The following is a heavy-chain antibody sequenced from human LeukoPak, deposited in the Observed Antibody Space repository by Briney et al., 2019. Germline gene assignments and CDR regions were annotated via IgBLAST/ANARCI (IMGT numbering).Heavy chain of an antibody. CDR3: ARTTLFGELGY. V-gene: IGHV4-59*01. J-gene: IGHJ4*02. CDR1: GGFISSYY. CDR2: MYYSGST. D-gene: IGHD3-10*01. Sequence: SETLSLTCTVSGGFISSYYWTWIRQPPGKGLEWIGYMYYSGSTNYNPFLKSRVNISVDTSKNQFSLKLSSVTAADTAVYYCARTTLFGELGYWGQGALVTVSS.